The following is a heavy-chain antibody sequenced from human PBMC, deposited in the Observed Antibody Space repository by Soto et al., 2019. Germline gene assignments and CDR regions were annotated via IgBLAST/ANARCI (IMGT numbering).Heavy chain of an antibody. J-gene: IGHJ3*02. D-gene: IGHD5-12*01. CDR3: AKDVVATILEHDAFDI. CDR1: GFTFSSYA. Sequence: GGSLRLSCAASGFTFSSYAMIWVRQAPGKGLEWVSAISGSGGSTYYADSVKGRFTISRDNSKNTLYLQMNSLRAEDTAVYYCAKDVVATILEHDAFDIWGQGTMVTVSS. V-gene: IGHV3-23*01. CDR2: ISGSGGST.